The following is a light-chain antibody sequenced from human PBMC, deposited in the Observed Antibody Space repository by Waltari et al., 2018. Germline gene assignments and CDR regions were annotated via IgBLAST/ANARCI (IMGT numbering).Light chain of an antibody. CDR2: LGF. CDR1: QSLLNSDGYTH. V-gene: IGKV2-28*01. CDR3: MQSLQTPFS. Sequence: DLVVTQTPHSLPVTPGEPASISCRSSQSLLNSDGYTHLHWFLQKPGQSPHLLIYLGFNRASGVPDRFSGSGSGTHFTLTVSRVEAEDVGVYYCMQSLQTPFSFGQGTKVEMK. J-gene: IGKJ2*03.